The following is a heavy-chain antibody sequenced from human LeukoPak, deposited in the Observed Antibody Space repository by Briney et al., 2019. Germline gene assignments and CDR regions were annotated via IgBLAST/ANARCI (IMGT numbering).Heavy chain of an antibody. J-gene: IGHJ3*02. Sequence: ASVKVSCKASGYTFTGYYMHWVRQAPGQGLEWMGRINPNSGGTNYAQKFQGRVTMTRDTSFSTAYMELSRLRSDDTAVYYCARDRSWRSGSYGVDAAFDIWGQGTMVTVSS. CDR2: INPNSGGT. V-gene: IGHV1-2*06. D-gene: IGHD1-26*01. CDR1: GYTFTGYY. CDR3: ARDRSWRSGSYGVDAAFDI.